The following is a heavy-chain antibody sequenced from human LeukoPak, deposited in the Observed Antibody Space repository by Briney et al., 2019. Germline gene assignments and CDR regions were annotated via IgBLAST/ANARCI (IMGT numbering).Heavy chain of an antibody. J-gene: IGHJ5*02. Sequence: GGSLRLSCAASGFTFSSYAMSWVRQAPGKGLEWVSAISGSGGSTYYADSVKGRFTISRDNSKNTLYLQMNSLRAEDTAVYYCAKDVYDSSGLIGWFDPWGQGTLVTVSS. CDR1: GFTFSSYA. D-gene: IGHD3-22*01. CDR2: ISGSGGST. V-gene: IGHV3-23*01. CDR3: AKDVYDSSGLIGWFDP.